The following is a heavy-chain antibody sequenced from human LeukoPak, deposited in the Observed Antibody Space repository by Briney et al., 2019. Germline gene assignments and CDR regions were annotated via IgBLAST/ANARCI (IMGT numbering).Heavy chain of an antibody. CDR2: IRYDGSNK. Sequence: GGSLRLSCAASGFTFNSYGMHWVRQAPGMGLEWVAFIRYDGSNKYYADSAKGRFTISRDNSKDTLYLQMNSLRAEDTAVYYCAKDWVGYYFDYWGQGTLVTVSS. V-gene: IGHV3-30*02. D-gene: IGHD3-16*01. J-gene: IGHJ4*02. CDR1: GFTFNSYG. CDR3: AKDWVGYYFDY.